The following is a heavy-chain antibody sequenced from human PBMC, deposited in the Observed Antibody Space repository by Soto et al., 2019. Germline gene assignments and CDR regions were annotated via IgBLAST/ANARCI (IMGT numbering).Heavy chain of an antibody. Sequence: GASVKVSCKASGYTFTSYAMNWVRQAPGQGLEWMGWINTNTGNPTYAQGFTGRFVFSLDTSVSTAYLQICSLKAEDTAVYYCARDSSSSWYLVPYYYYGMDVWGQGTTVTVSS. V-gene: IGHV7-4-1*01. CDR2: INTNTGNP. CDR3: ARDSSSSWYLVPYYYYGMDV. CDR1: GYTFTSYA. J-gene: IGHJ6*02. D-gene: IGHD6-13*01.